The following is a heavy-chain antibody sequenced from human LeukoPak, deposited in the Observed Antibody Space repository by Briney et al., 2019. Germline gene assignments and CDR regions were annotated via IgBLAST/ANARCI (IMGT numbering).Heavy chain of an antibody. Sequence: GGSLRLSCAASGFTFSSYAMSWVRQAPGKGLEWVSYISSSGSTIYYADSVKGRFTISRDNAKNSLYLQMNSLRAEDTAVYYCARCGSRLAFDIWGQGTMVTVSS. CDR2: ISSSGSTI. CDR1: GFTFSSYA. J-gene: IGHJ3*02. V-gene: IGHV3-48*04. CDR3: ARCGSRLAFDI. D-gene: IGHD3-16*01.